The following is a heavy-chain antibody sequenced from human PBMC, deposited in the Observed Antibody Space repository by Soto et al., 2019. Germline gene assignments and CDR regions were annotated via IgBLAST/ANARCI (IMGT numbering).Heavy chain of an antibody. CDR3: ARDRKVRGVIAPRGYNWFDP. J-gene: IGHJ5*02. CDR1: GFTFSSYS. D-gene: IGHD3-10*01. Sequence: GGSLRLSCAASGFTFSSYSMNWVRQAPGKGLEWVSSISSSSSYIYYADSVKGRFTISRDNAKNSLYLQMNSLRAEDTAVYYCARDRKVRGVIAPRGYNWFDPWGQGTLVTVSS. V-gene: IGHV3-21*01. CDR2: ISSSSSYI.